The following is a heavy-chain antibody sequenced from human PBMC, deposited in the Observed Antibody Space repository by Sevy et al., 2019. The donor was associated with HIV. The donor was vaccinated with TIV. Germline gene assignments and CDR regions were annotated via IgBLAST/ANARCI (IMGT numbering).Heavy chain of an antibody. Sequence: GGSLRLSCAASGLTFSSHAMSWVHQAPGKGLEWVSAISGSGANTYYADSVKGRFTISRDNSKNTLYLQMNSLRAEDTALYSCAKDRAGSYPNDAFDIWGQGTMVTVSS. D-gene: IGHD1-26*01. CDR2: ISGSGANT. J-gene: IGHJ3*02. CDR1: GLTFSSHA. CDR3: AKDRAGSYPNDAFDI. V-gene: IGHV3-23*01.